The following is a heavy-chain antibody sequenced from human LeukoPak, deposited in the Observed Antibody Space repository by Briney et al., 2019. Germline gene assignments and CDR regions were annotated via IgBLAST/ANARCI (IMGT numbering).Heavy chain of an antibody. CDR1: GFTFSSYE. D-gene: IGHD1-1*01. CDR2: ISSSGSNI. CDR3: AREPNWAMYYFDY. Sequence: GGSLRLSCAASGFTFSSYEMNWVRQAPGKGLEWVSYISSSGSNIYYADSVKGRFTISRDNAKNSLYLQMNSLRAEDTAVYYCAREPNWAMYYFDYWGQGTLVTVSS. J-gene: IGHJ4*02. V-gene: IGHV3-48*03.